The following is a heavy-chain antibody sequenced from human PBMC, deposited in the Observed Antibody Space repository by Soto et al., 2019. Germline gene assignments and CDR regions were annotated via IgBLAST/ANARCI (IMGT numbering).Heavy chain of an antibody. J-gene: IGHJ6*02. CDR3: GMVDNYVTPTPQDV. CDR1: GYIFVNYG. CDR2: ISPYTGNT. D-gene: IGHD3-16*01. Sequence: QVQLVQSGDEVKKPGASVKVSCKASGYIFVNYGIAWVRQAPGQGLEWMGWISPYTGNTHSATKVQGRLTMTTHTSTSTAYMDPGSLTSDDTAVYYCGMVDNYVTPTPQDVWGQGTPVTVSS. V-gene: IGHV1-18*01.